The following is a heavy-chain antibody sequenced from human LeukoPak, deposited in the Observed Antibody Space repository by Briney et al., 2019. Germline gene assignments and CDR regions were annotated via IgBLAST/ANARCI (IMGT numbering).Heavy chain of an antibody. V-gene: IGHV3-30*18. D-gene: IGHD5-12*01. CDR1: GFTFSSYG. J-gene: IGHJ6*02. CDR3: AKDQSSIVAPEGAPGGMDV. CDR2: ISYDGSNK. Sequence: GGSLRLSCAASGFTFSSYGMHWVRQAPGKGLEWVAVISYDGSNKYYADSVKGRFTISRDNSKNTLYLQMNSLRAEDTAVYYCAKDQSSIVAPEGAPGGMDVWGQGTTATVSS.